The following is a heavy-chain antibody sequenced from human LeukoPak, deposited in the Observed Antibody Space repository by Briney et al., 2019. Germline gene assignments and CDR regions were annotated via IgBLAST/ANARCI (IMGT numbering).Heavy chain of an antibody. V-gene: IGHV3-48*04. CDR3: ARDTSGSLDY. Sequence: GGSLRLSCAASGFTFSSHSMNWVRQAPGKGLEWVSYISSSSSTIYYADSVKGRFTISRDNAKNSLYLQMNSLRAEDTAVYYCARDTSGSLDYWGQGTLVTVSS. D-gene: IGHD1-26*01. CDR1: GFTFSSHS. J-gene: IGHJ4*02. CDR2: ISSSSSTI.